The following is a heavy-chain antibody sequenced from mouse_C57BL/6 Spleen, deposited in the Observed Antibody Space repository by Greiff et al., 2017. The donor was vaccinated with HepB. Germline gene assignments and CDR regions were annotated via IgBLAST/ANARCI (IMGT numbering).Heavy chain of an antibody. J-gene: IGHJ3*01. V-gene: IGHV1-82*01. Sequence: QVQLKQSGPELVKPGASVKISCKASGYAFSSSWMNWVKQRPGKGLEWIGRIYPGDGDTNYNGKFKGKATLTADKSSSTAYMQLSSLTSEDSAVYFCASPLYDYDPFAYWGQGTLVTVSA. D-gene: IGHD2-4*01. CDR1: GYAFSSSW. CDR2: IYPGDGDT. CDR3: ASPLYDYDPFAY.